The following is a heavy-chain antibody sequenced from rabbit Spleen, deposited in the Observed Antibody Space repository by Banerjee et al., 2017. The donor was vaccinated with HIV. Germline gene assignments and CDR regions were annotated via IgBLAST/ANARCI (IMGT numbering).Heavy chain of an antibody. CDR2: IYGGSSGST. CDR1: GFTISSSGY. D-gene: IGHD1-1*01. CDR3: ARGIVSSVDYNDL. Sequence: QSLEESGGGLVQPEGSLTLTCKASGFTISSSGYMCWVRQAPGKGLEWIGCIYGGSSGSTYYASWAKGRFTISKTSSTTVTLQMTSLTAADTATYFCARGIVSSVDYNDLWGPGTLVTVS. V-gene: IGHV1S40*01. J-gene: IGHJ4*01.